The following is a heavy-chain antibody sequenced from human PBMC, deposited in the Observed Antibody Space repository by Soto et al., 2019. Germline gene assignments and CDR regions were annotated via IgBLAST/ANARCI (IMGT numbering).Heavy chain of an antibody. Sequence: VGSLRLSCVASGFSVSGTYMAWARQAPGKGLQWVSVIYSGGAIYYLDSVKGRFTISIDKANNTLSLQMNSLRVEDSALYYCARSSNWKYFFDSWGQGTLVTVSS. CDR3: ARSSNWKYFFDS. J-gene: IGHJ4*02. CDR2: IYSGGAI. V-gene: IGHV3-53*01. D-gene: IGHD1-20*01. CDR1: GFSVSGTY.